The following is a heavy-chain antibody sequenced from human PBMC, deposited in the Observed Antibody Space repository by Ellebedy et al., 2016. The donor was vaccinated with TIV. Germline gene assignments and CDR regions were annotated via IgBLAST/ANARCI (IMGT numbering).Heavy chain of an antibody. V-gene: IGHV4-59*01. CDR2: IYHSGST. J-gene: IGHJ6*02. CDR3: AREPDIVATWTGGMDV. Sequence: SETLSLTCTVSGGSISSNYWSWIRQPPGKGPEWIGYIYHSGSTNYNPSLKSRVTISVDTSKNRFSLKLSSVTAADTAVYYCAREPDIVATWTGGMDVWGQGTTVTVSS. CDR1: GGSISSNY. D-gene: IGHD5-12*01.